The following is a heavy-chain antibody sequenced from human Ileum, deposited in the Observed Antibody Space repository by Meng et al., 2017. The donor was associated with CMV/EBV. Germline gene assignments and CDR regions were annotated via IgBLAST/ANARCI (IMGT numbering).Heavy chain of an antibody. CDR2: ISTSSTYI. Sequence: GGSLRLSCAASGFTFSSYSVSWVRQAPGKGLEWVSSISTSSTYIYYADSVKGRFTISRDNAKNSLYLKMNSLRAEDTAVYYCARRDYYYGMDVWGQGTTVTVSS. CDR1: GFTFSSYS. CDR3: ARRDYYYGMDV. J-gene: IGHJ6*02. V-gene: IGHV3-21*01.